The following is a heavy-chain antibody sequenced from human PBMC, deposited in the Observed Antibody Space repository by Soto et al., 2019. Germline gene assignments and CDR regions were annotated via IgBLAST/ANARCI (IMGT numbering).Heavy chain of an antibody. V-gene: IGHV3-48*01. CDR3: AREGRYGDSRAYYFDY. CDR2: ISSSSTTI. Sequence: EVQLVESGGGLIQPGGSLRLSCAASGFTLSDYSMNWVRQAPGKGLEWVSFISSSSTTIYYADSVKGRLTISRDNAKNSLYLQMNSLRAEDTAVYYCAREGRYGDSRAYYFDYWGQGILVTVSS. D-gene: IGHD4-17*01. CDR1: GFTLSDYS. J-gene: IGHJ4*02.